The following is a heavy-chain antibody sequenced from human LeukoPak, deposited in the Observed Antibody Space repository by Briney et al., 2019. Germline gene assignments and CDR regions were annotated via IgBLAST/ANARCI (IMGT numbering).Heavy chain of an antibody. CDR2: ISTTSSYI. CDR1: GFTFSDYG. J-gene: IGHJ4*02. CDR3: ARGPFTSISKYFDY. Sequence: GGSLRLSCAASGFTFSDYGMSWVRQAPGKGLEWVSSISTTSSYIYYADSMKGRFTISRGNAKNSLYLQMNSLRAEDTAVYYCARGPFTSISKYFDYWGQGTLVTVPS. V-gene: IGHV3-21*01. D-gene: IGHD2-2*01.